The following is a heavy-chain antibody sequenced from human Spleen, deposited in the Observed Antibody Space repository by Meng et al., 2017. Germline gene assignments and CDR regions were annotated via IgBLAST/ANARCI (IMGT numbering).Heavy chain of an antibody. CDR2: IDHSGST. J-gene: IGHJ4*02. V-gene: IGHV4-34*01. D-gene: IGHD5-18*01. Sequence: SETLSLTCAVYGGSFSGYYWSWVRQPPGKGLEWIGEIDHSGSTYYNPSLKSRVTISVDTSKNQFSLKLSSVTAADTAVYYCARDFGWGDTAMVWGQGTLVTVSS. CDR1: GGSFSGYY. CDR3: ARDFGWGDTAMV.